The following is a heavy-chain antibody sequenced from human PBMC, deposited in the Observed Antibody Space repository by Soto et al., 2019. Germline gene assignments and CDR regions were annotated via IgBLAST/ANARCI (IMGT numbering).Heavy chain of an antibody. CDR3: AFGGAAARHYYYYGMDV. J-gene: IGHJ6*02. Sequence: QVQLVQSGAEVKKPGSSVKVSCKASGGTFSSYAISWVRQAPGQGLEWMGGIIPIFGTANYAQKFQGRVTSTADESTSTAYMELSSLRSEDTAVYYCAFGGAAARHYYYYGMDVWGQGTTVTVSS. V-gene: IGHV1-69*12. D-gene: IGHD2-2*01. CDR2: IIPIFGTA. CDR1: GGTFSSYA.